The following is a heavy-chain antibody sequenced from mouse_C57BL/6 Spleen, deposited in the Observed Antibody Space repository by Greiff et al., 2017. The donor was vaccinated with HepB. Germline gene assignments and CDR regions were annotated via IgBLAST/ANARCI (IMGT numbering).Heavy chain of an antibody. V-gene: IGHV3-6*01. CDR2: ISYDGSN. CDR3: ARVHYYGSNWYFDV. D-gene: IGHD1-1*01. CDR1: GYSITSGYY. J-gene: IGHJ1*03. Sequence: DVKLQESGPGLVKPSQSLSLTCSVTGYSITSGYYWNWIRQFPGNKLEWMGYISYDGSNNYNPSLKNRISITRDTSKNQFFLKLNSVTTEDTATYYCARVHYYGSNWYFDVWGTGTTVTVSS.